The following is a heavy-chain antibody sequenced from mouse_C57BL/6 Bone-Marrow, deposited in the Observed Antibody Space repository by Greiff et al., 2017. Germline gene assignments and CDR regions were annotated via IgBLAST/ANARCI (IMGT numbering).Heavy chain of an antibody. CDR1: GYAFTNYL. V-gene: IGHV1-54*01. CDR3: ARSATVVAPFAY. J-gene: IGHJ3*01. CDR2: INPVSGGT. Sequence: VQLQQSGAELVRPGTSVKVSCKASGYAFTNYLIEWVKQRPGQGLEWIGVINPVSGGTNYNEKFKGKATMTADKSSSTAYMQLSSLTSEDSAVYFCARSATVVAPFAYWGQGTLVTVSA. D-gene: IGHD1-1*01.